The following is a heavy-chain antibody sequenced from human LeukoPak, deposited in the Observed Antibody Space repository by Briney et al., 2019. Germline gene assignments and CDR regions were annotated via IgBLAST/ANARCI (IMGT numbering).Heavy chain of an antibody. V-gene: IGHV3-30*04. CDR1: GFTFSSYA. Sequence: GGSLRLSCAASGFTFSSYAMHWVRQAPGKGREWVAVISYDGSNKYYADSVKGRFTISRDNSKNTLYLQMNSLRAEDTAVYYCARVYDSSGFVDYWGQGTLVTVSS. D-gene: IGHD3-22*01. CDR3: ARVYDSSGFVDY. CDR2: ISYDGSNK. J-gene: IGHJ4*02.